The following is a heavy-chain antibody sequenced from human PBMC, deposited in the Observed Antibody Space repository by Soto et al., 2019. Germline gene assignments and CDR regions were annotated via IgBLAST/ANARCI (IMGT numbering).Heavy chain of an antibody. CDR1: GGSVDRGGYD. J-gene: IGHJ4*02. CDR2: VSSYRAAT. D-gene: IGHD3-22*01. V-gene: IGHV4-30-4*01. Sequence: PSETLSLTXTVPGGSVDRGGYDWSWSRQPPGKGGGWIAYVSSYRAATYYNPSLKSPLTISLATPMNQFSLQLTSVTAADTAVYYCARGYYGSSDYFVGSPIFDYWGQGSLVTVSS. CDR3: ARGYYGSSDYFVGSPIFDY.